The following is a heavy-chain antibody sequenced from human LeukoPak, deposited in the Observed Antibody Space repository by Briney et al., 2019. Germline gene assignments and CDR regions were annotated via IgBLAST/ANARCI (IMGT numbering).Heavy chain of an antibody. D-gene: IGHD6-13*01. CDR1: GGSFSGYY. V-gene: IGHV4-34*01. Sequence: PSETLSLTCAVYGGSFSGYYWSWIRQPPGKGLEWIGEINHGGSTNYSPSLKSRVTISVDTSKNQFSLKLSSVTAADTAVYYCARNDGAAAGGNWFDPWGQGTLVTVSS. CDR3: ARNDGAAAGGNWFDP. CDR2: INHGGST. J-gene: IGHJ5*02.